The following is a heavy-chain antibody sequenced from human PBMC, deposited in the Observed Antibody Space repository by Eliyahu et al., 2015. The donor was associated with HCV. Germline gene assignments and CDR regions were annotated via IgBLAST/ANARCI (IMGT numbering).Heavy chain of an antibody. V-gene: IGHV4-4*02. J-gene: IGHJ6*02. CDR3: ARGTGAGGGMDV. Sequence: VRQPPGKGLEWIGEIYHSGSTNYNPSLKSRVTISVDKSKNQFSLKLSSVTAADTAVYYCARGTGAGGGMDVWGQGTTVTVSS. CDR2: IYHSGST. D-gene: IGHD3/OR15-3a*01.